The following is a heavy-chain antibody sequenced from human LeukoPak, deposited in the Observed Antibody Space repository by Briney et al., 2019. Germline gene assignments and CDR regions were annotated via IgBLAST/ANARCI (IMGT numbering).Heavy chain of an antibody. CDR2: INAGGSGT. Sequence: GGSLRLSCAASGFGFSSHWMRWVRQAPGEGLVWVSRINAGGSGTSYADSVEGRFTISRDNAKDTLYLQMNSLRVEDTAVYYCGTSLGPLTEYWGRGTLVTVSS. CDR3: GTSLGPLTEY. D-gene: IGHD7-27*01. V-gene: IGHV3-74*01. CDR1: GFGFSSHW. J-gene: IGHJ4*02.